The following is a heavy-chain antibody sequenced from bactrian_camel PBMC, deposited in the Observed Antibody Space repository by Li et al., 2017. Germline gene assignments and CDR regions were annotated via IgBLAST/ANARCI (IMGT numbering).Heavy chain of an antibody. V-gene: IGHV3S1*01. J-gene: IGHJ4*01. CDR2: IYTDGGSP. Sequence: HVQLVESGGGSVQTGGSLRLSCVASGYTANSYCMVWFHQTPTKEREGIGGIYTDGGSPYYTDSVKGRFTVSRDDAKNTVYLEMTSLRPEDTAMYYCAEGRGSRGEHCYSLNYWGQGTQVTVS. CDR3: AEGRGSRGEHCYSLNY. D-gene: IGHD6*01. CDR1: GYTANSYC.